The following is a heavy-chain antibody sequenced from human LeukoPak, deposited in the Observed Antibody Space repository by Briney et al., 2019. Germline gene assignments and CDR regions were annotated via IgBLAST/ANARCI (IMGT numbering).Heavy chain of an antibody. V-gene: IGHV3-30-3*01. CDR3: ARDPYDVLTGYYSRLEY. CDR2: ISFDGSNK. J-gene: IGHJ4*02. D-gene: IGHD3-9*01. CDR1: GFIFSSYA. Sequence: PGGPLRLSCAASGFIFSSYAMHWVRQAPGKGLEWVAVISFDGSNKYYADSVKDRFTISRDNSKSTQYLQMYSLRAEDTAVYYCARDPYDVLTGYYSRLEYWGQGTLVTVSS.